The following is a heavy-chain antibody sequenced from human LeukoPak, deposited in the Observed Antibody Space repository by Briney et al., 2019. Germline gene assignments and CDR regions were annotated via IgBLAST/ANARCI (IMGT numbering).Heavy chain of an antibody. Sequence: SETLSLTCAVYGGSFSGYYWSWIRQPPGKGLEWIGEINHSGSTNYNPSLKSRVTISVDTSKNQFPLKLSSVTAADTAVYYCAREAYYYDSSGYFSWGQGTLVTVSS. D-gene: IGHD3-22*01. CDR1: GGSFSGYY. CDR2: INHSGST. V-gene: IGHV4-34*01. J-gene: IGHJ4*02. CDR3: AREAYYYDSSGYFS.